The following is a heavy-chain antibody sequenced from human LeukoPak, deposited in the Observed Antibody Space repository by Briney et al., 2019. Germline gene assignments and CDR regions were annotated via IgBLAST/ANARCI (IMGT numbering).Heavy chain of an antibody. D-gene: IGHD3-22*01. CDR1: GYRFTTDY. V-gene: IGHV5-51*01. Sequence: PGESLKISCKASGYRFTTDYIGWVRQMPGKGLEWMGIIYPDDSETNYSPSFQGQVSMSVDKSITTAYLQWSSPKASDTAIYYCARQAYGSHFDAFDIWGQGTMVTVSS. CDR3: ARQAYGSHFDAFDI. J-gene: IGHJ3*02. CDR2: IYPDDSET.